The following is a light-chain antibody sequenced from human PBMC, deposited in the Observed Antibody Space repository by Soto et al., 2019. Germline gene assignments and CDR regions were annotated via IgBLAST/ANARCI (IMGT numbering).Light chain of an antibody. V-gene: IGLV2-14*01. CDR1: SSDVGAFNY. CDR3: CSYASGSIYV. J-gene: IGLJ1*01. CDR2: EVG. Sequence: QSVLTQPASVSGSPGQSITISCTGTSSDVGAFNYVSWYLQYPGKAPKLMIYEVGNRPSGVSNRFSGSKSGNTASLTISGLQAEDEAVYYCCSYASGSIYVFGTGTKLTVL.